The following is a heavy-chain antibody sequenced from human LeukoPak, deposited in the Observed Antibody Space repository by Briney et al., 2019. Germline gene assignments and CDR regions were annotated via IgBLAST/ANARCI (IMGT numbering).Heavy chain of an antibody. CDR3: NTILYLEGGAY. J-gene: IGHJ4*02. D-gene: IGHD2-8*01. Sequence: GGSLRLSCAASVFTFSNAWMSGVRQAPGKGLEGVGRIKSKTDGGTTDYAAPVKGRFTISRDDSKNTLYLQMTRLKTADPAVYYCNTILYLEGGAYWGQGTLVPVS. CDR1: VFTFSNAW. CDR2: IKSKTDGGTT. V-gene: IGHV3-15*01.